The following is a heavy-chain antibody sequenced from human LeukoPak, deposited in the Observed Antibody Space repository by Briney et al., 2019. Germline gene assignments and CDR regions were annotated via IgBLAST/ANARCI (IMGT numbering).Heavy chain of an antibody. J-gene: IGHJ4*02. Sequence: SETLSLTCTVSGGSISSGGYYWSWIRQHPGKGLEWIGYIYYSGSTYYNPSLKSRVTISVDTSKNQFSLKLSSVTAADTAVHYCARYTSLQYYFDYWGQGTLVTVSS. CDR2: IYYSGST. V-gene: IGHV4-31*03. CDR1: GGSISSGGYY. CDR3: ARYTSLQYYFDY.